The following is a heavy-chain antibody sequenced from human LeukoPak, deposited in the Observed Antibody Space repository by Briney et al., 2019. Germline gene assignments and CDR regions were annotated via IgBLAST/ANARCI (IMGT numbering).Heavy chain of an antibody. CDR3: ASGGGYNSLYY. J-gene: IGHJ4*02. Sequence: GGSLRLSCAASGFTFSSYWMSWVRQAPGKGLEWVANIEQDGSEQNYVDSVKGRFTISRDNAKNSLYLQMNSLRAEDTAVYFCASGGGYNSLYYWGQGTLVTVSS. CDR1: GFTFSSYW. CDR2: IEQDGSEQ. D-gene: IGHD5-24*01. V-gene: IGHV3-7*01.